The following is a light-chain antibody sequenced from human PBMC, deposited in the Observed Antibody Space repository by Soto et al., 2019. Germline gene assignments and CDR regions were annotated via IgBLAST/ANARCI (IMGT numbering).Light chain of an antibody. CDR2: DAS. V-gene: IGKV3-11*01. CDR3: QQRSNWPLT. CDR1: QSVGTY. Sequence: IVLTQSPATLSLSPGKIATLSCRTSQSVGTYLTWYQQKPGQAPRLLIYDASNRATGIPARFSGSGSGTDFTLTISSLEPEDFAVYYCQQRSNWPLTFGGGTKVDIK. J-gene: IGKJ4*01.